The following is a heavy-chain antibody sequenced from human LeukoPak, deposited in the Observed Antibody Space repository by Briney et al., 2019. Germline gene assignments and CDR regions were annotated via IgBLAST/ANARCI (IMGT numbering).Heavy chain of an antibody. CDR2: IWGDQRYK. V-gene: IGHV3-33*01. CDR3: ARDFLVRANDLDN. Sequence: GGSLRLSCTASGFSLSNYGMHWVRQAPGKGLEWVAIIWGDQRYKHYADSVKGRFTISRDNSKNTLYLEMNSLGVEDTAVYYCARDFLVRANDLDNWGQGTLVTVSS. J-gene: IGHJ4*02. D-gene: IGHD2-8*02. CDR1: GFSLSNYG.